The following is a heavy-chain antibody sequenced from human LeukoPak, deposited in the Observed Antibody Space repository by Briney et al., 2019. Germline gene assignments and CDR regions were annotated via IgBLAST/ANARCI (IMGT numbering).Heavy chain of an antibody. V-gene: IGHV1-8*03. Sequence: ASVKVSCKASGYTFTSYDINWVRQATGQGLEWMGWMNPNSGNTGYAQKFQGRVTITRNTSISTAYMELSSLRSEDTAVYYCARVCSTSCYGGDWFDPWGQGTLVTVSS. D-gene: IGHD2-2*01. CDR1: GYTFTSYD. CDR2: MNPNSGNT. J-gene: IGHJ5*02. CDR3: ARVCSTSCYGGDWFDP.